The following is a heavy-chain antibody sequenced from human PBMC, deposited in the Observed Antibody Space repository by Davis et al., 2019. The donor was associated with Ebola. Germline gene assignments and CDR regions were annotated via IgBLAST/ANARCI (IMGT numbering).Heavy chain of an antibody. D-gene: IGHD5-24*01. CDR2: ISDSGGRT. J-gene: IGHJ4*02. Sequence: GESLKISCAGSGFTFSSYAMNWVRQAPGKGLEWVSGISDSGGRTYYAASVKGRFTISRDNSKNTLYLQMNSLRAEDTAVYYCARDQEMATHRSFDYWGQGTLVTVSS. CDR3: ARDQEMATHRSFDY. V-gene: IGHV3-23*01. CDR1: GFTFSSYA.